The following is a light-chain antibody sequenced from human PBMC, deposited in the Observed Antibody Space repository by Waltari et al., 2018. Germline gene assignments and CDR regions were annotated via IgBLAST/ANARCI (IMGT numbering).Light chain of an antibody. J-gene: IGKJ1*01. CDR1: QGVSRT. CDR2: DAS. CDR3: QKYGTLPAT. Sequence: ELVLPQSPGTLSSSPGERAHLSCRASQGVSRTLAWYQQKPGQAPRLLIYDASPRATGIPDRFSGSGFGTDFSLTISRLEPEDFAVYYCQKYGTLPATFGQGTTVEIK. V-gene: IGKV3-20*01.